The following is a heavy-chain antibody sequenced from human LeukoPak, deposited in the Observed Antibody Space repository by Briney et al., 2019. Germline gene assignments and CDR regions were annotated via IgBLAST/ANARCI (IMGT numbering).Heavy chain of an antibody. Sequence: GGSLRLSCAASGFTFSNYAMSWVRQAPGKGLEWVSVISGSGGSTYYADSVKGRFTISRDNSKSTLYLQMNSLRAEDTAVYYCARHLRSYYQYNFDYWGQGTLVTVSS. J-gene: IGHJ4*02. V-gene: IGHV3-23*01. CDR1: GFTFSNYA. D-gene: IGHD3-10*01. CDR3: ARHLRSYYQYNFDY. CDR2: ISGSGGST.